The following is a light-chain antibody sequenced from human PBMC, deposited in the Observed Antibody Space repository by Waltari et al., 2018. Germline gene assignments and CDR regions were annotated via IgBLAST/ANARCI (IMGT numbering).Light chain of an antibody. Sequence: QSALTQPASVSGSPGQSITISCTGTTSDVGGYNFVSWYQQHPGIAPKRMIYDVNKRPSGVSNRFSGSKSGNTASLTISGLQAEDEADYYCSSYTSSATYVFGAGTKVTVL. CDR1: TSDVGGYNF. CDR3: SSYTSSATYV. V-gene: IGLV2-14*01. J-gene: IGLJ1*01. CDR2: DVN.